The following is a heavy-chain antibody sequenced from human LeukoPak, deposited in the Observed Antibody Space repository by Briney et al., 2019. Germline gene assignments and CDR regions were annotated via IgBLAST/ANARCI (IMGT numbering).Heavy chain of an antibody. CDR3: ARGLEMATNGPFDY. J-gene: IGHJ4*02. D-gene: IGHD5-24*01. V-gene: IGHV1-69*13. Sequence: SVKVSCKASGGTFSSYAISWVRQAPGQGLEWMGGIIPIFGTANYAQKFQGRVTITANESTSTAYMELSSLRSEDTAVYYCARGLEMATNGPFDYWGQGTLVTVSS. CDR1: GGTFSSYA. CDR2: IIPIFGTA.